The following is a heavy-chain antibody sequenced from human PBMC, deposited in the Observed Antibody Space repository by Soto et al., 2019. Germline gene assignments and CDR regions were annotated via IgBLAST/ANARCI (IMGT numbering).Heavy chain of an antibody. CDR2: ISDSGST. Sequence: EVQLLESGGGLVQPGGSLRLSCTASGFTFSTYAMSWVRQAPGKGLEWVSTISDSGSTYNADSVKGRFTISRDNSKNTLYLEMNSLRAEDTAVYYCAKDKGGRYCSRTSCLYSFDYWGQGTLVTVSS. D-gene: IGHD2-2*01. J-gene: IGHJ4*02. CDR3: AKDKGGRYCSRTSCLYSFDY. V-gene: IGHV3-23*01. CDR1: GFTFSTYA.